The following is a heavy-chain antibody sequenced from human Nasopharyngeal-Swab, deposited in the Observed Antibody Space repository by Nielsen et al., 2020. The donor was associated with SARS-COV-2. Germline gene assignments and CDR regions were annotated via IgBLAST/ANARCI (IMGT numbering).Heavy chain of an antibody. Sequence: GGSLRLSCAASGFTFDDYAMHWVRQAPGKGLEWVSGISWNSGSIGYADSVKGRFTISRDNAKNSLYLQMNSLRAEDTAVYYCASLYYDFWNRDDLVYWGQGTLVTVSS. J-gene: IGHJ4*02. V-gene: IGHV3-9*01. D-gene: IGHD3-3*01. CDR1: GFTFDDYA. CDR3: ASLYYDFWNRDDLVY. CDR2: ISWNSGSI.